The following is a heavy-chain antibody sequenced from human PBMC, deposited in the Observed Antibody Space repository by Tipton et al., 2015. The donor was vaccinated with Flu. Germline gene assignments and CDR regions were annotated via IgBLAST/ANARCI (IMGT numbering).Heavy chain of an antibody. D-gene: IGHD3-16*01. Sequence: TLSLTCSVSDGSISSSSHYWGWIRQSPGRGLEWVGSIYYTGYPYHNPSLKSRLAMSIDTSKIQFSLRLSSMTAADTAVYYCARSSSAYDYVWGGSYYFDFWGQGTLVTVSS. CDR1: DGSISSSSHY. J-gene: IGHJ4*02. V-gene: IGHV4-39*07. CDR2: IYYTGYP. CDR3: ARSSSAYDYVWGGSYYFDF.